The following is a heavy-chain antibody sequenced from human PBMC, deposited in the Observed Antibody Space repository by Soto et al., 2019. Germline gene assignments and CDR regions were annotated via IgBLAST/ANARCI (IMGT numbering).Heavy chain of an antibody. D-gene: IGHD3-3*01. CDR3: ARVLARWGGYPSDAFDI. CDR1: GGSISSYY. V-gene: IGHV4-4*07. CDR2: IYTSGST. Sequence: SETLSLTCTVSGGSISSYYWSWIRQPAGKGLEWIGRIYTSGSTNYNPSLKSRVTMSVDTSKNQFSLKLSSVTAAETAVYYCARVLARWGGYPSDAFDISGTGTMVTVS. J-gene: IGHJ3*02.